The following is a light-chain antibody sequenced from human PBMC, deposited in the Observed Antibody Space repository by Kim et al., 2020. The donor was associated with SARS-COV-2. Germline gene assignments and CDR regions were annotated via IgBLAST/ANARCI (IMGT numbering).Light chain of an antibody. CDR3: NSRDSTGKRWV. J-gene: IGLJ1*01. V-gene: IGLV3-19*01. Sequence: ALGQTVKSTCQGDILRSYYASWYQQKPGQAPILVIYGRNNRPSGIPDRFSGSSSVNTASLTITGAQAEDEADYYCNSRDSTGKRWVFGTGTKVTVL. CDR2: GRN. CDR1: ILRSYY.